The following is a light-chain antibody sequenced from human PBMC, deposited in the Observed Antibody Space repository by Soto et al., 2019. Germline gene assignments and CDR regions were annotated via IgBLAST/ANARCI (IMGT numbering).Light chain of an antibody. CDR2: EVS. CDR3: SSYADNNKLI. Sequence: QSALTQPPSASGSPGQSVTISCTGTISDVGGYDYVSWYQQHPGRVPKLMIYEVSQRPSGVPDRFSGSKSGNTASLTVSGLQAEDEADYYCSSYADNNKLIFGGGTKVTVL. J-gene: IGLJ2*01. CDR1: ISDVGGYDY. V-gene: IGLV2-8*01.